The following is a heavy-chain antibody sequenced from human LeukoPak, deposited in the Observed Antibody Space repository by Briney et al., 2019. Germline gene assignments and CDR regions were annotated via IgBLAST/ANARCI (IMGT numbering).Heavy chain of an antibody. CDR1: GGSFSGYY. CDR3: ARVGTQQLDYYGMDV. J-gene: IGHJ6*02. Sequence: SETLSLTCAVYGGSFSGYYWSWIRQPPGKGLEWIGEINHSGSTYYNPSLKSRVTISVDTSKNQFSLKLSSVTAADTAVYYCARVGTQQLDYYGMDVWGQGTTVTVSS. V-gene: IGHV4-34*09. CDR2: INHSGST. D-gene: IGHD6-13*01.